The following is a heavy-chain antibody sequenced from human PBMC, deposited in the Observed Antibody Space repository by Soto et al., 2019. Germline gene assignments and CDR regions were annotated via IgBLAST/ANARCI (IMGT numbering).Heavy chain of an antibody. CDR3: ARQDYSNYRGGMDV. Sequence: PGESLKISCNTSGYIFTSHWIAWGRQMPGKGLEWMGIIYPSDSDIRYRPSFQGQVTISVDKSISTAYLQWSSLKASDTATYYCARQDYSNYRGGMDVWGQGTTVTVSS. D-gene: IGHD2-2*01. J-gene: IGHJ6*02. CDR2: IYPSDSDI. V-gene: IGHV5-51*01. CDR1: GYIFTSHW.